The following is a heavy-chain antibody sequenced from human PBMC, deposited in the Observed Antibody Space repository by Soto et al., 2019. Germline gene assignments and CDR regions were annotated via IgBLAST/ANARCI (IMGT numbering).Heavy chain of an antibody. V-gene: IGHV3-7*01. CDR3: VREIASRL. Sequence: ESGGGLVQPGGSLRLSCAASGFTFTSYWMTWVRQAPGRGLEWVANINKDGSEKSYVDSVKGRFTFSRDNAKSSLYLQMNSLRADDTAVYYCVREIASRLWGKGTTVIVSS. CDR1: GFTFTSYW. J-gene: IGHJ6*04. CDR2: INKDGSEK. D-gene: IGHD2-21*01.